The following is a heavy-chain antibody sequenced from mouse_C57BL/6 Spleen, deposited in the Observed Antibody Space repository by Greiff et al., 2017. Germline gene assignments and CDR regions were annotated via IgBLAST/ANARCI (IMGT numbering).Heavy chain of an antibody. D-gene: IGHD4-1*01. CDR1: GFTFSDYG. Sequence: EVQLQESGGGLVKPGGSLKLSCAASGFTFSDYGMHWVRQAPEKGLEWAAYISSGSSTIYYADTVKGRFTISRDNDKNTLFLQMTSLRSEDTAMYYCARQANWNYFDYWGQGTTLTVSS. CDR2: ISSGSSTI. V-gene: IGHV5-17*01. CDR3: ARQANWNYFDY. J-gene: IGHJ2*01.